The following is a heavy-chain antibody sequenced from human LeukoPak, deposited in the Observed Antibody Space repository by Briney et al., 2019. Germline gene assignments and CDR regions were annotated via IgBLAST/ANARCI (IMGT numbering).Heavy chain of an antibody. D-gene: IGHD6-13*01. CDR2: IWNDGSET. Sequence: PGRSLRLSCAASGFTFSSYSMHWVRQAPGKRLEWVAFIWNDGSETFHADSVKGRFRIARDNSKNTLYLQMNSLRAEDTAVYFCARDMGRAWYGPPDYWGQGTLVTVSS. V-gene: IGHV3-33*08. CDR1: GFTFSSYS. J-gene: IGHJ4*02. CDR3: ARDMGRAWYGPPDY.